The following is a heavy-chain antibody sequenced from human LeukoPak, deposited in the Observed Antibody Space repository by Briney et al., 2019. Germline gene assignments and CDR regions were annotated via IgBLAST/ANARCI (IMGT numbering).Heavy chain of an antibody. D-gene: IGHD2-15*01. J-gene: IGHJ3*02. CDR2: INPSGGST. CDR3: AGSAGVVAANDAFDI. V-gene: IGHV1-46*01. Sequence: RASVKVSCKASGYTFTSYYMHWVRQAPGLGLEWMGIINPSGGSTSYAQKFQGRVTMTRDMSTSTVYMELSSLRSEDTAVYYCAGSAGVVAANDAFDIWGQGTMVTVSS. CDR1: GYTFTSYY.